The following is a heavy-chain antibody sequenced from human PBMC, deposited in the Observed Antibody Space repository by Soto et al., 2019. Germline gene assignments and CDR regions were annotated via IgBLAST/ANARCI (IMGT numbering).Heavy chain of an antibody. Sequence: GGSLRLSCAASGFTFSSYAMSWVRQAPGKGLEWVSAISGSGGSTYYADSVKGRFTISRDNSKNTLYLQMNSLRAEDTAVYYCAKTRSSGYYYYGMDVWGQGTTVTVSS. J-gene: IGHJ6*02. CDR2: ISGSGGST. CDR3: AKTRSSGYYYYGMDV. D-gene: IGHD6-6*01. CDR1: GFTFSSYA. V-gene: IGHV3-23*01.